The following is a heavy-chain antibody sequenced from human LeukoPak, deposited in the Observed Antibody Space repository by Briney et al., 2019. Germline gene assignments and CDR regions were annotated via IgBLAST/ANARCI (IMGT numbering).Heavy chain of an antibody. CDR2: MYYGGST. V-gene: IGHV4-39*07. CDR3: ARNAAHEYYFDY. CDR1: GGSISSSSYY. J-gene: IGHJ4*02. D-gene: IGHD2-15*01. Sequence: PSETLSLTCTISGGSISSSSYYWGWIRQPPGEGLEWIGSMYYGGSTYYNPSLESRVTISGDTSKNQFSLKLSSVTAADTAVYHCARNAAHEYYFDYWGQGTLVTVSS.